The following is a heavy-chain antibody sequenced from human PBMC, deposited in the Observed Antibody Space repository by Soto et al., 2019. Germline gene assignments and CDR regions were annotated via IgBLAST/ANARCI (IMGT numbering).Heavy chain of an antibody. D-gene: IGHD3-10*01. Sequence: QVQLVESGGGLVKPGGSLRLSCAASGFTFSDFYMSWIRQAPGKGLEWVAYISKGSTFSIYADSVKGRFTISRDDAQNSVYLQMNSLRAEDTAIYYCAREGPMLRGVVPEDYWGQGTLVTVSP. J-gene: IGHJ4*02. V-gene: IGHV3-11*05. CDR2: ISKGSTFS. CDR1: GFTFSDFY. CDR3: AREGPMLRGVVPEDY.